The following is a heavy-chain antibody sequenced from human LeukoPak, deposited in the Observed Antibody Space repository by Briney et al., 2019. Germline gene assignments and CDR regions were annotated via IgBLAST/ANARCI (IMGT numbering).Heavy chain of an antibody. J-gene: IGHJ3*02. CDR2: LKASGAGT. CDR3: ARQSVMRGWAFDI. D-gene: IGHD3-10*01. V-gene: IGHV1-46*01. CDR1: GYTFTNYY. Sequence: GASVKVSCKTSGYTFTNYYIHWVRQTPGQGLEWMGLLKASGAGTIYAHKFQVRVTMTRDMSTSTVYMELSSLRSEDTAVYYCARQSVMRGWAFDIWGQGTMVTVSS.